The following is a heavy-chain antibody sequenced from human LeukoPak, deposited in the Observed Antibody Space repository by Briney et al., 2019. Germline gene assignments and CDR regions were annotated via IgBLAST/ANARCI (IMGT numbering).Heavy chain of an antibody. D-gene: IGHD2-2*01. CDR2: ISGSGGST. Sequence: GGSLRLSCAASGFTFSSYAMSWVRQAPGKGLEWVSAISGSGGSTYYADSVKGRFTISRDNSKNTLYLQMNSLRAEDTAVYYCAKDLTGLLGYCSSTSCFDFDYWGQGTLVTVSS. CDR1: GFTFSSYA. CDR3: AKDLTGLLGYCSSTSCFDFDY. J-gene: IGHJ4*02. V-gene: IGHV3-23*01.